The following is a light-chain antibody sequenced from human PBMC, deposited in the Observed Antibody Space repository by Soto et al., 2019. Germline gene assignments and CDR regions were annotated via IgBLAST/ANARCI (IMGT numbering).Light chain of an antibody. Sequence: IVLTQSPGTLSVSPGERVILSCRASQSLHNKLAWYQQKPGQAPRLLIYGGFTRATGIPARFSGSGSGTDFTLTINRLHSEVFAIYYCQQHNAWPLTFGPGTKLDLK. CDR1: QSLHNK. CDR3: QQHNAWPLT. J-gene: IGKJ3*01. V-gene: IGKV3-15*01. CDR2: GGF.